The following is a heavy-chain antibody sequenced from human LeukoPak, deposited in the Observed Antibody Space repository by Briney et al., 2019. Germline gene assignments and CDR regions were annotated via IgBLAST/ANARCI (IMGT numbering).Heavy chain of an antibody. Sequence: PSETLSLTCTVSGGSISSSSYYWGWIRQPPGKGLEWMGGIYYNGSTYYNPSLKSRATISVDTSKNQFSLKLSSVTAADTALYYCSRAELRYFEGKWFDPWGQGTLVTVSS. V-gene: IGHV4-39*07. CDR3: SRAELRYFEGKWFDP. CDR1: GGSISSSSYY. D-gene: IGHD3-9*01. CDR2: IYYNGST. J-gene: IGHJ5*02.